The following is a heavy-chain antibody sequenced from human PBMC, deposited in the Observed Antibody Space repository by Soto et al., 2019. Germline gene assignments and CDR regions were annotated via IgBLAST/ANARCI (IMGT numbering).Heavy chain of an antibody. Sequence: GESLKISCKGSVYSFTSYWISWVRQMPGKGLEWMGRIDPSDSYTNYSPSFQGHVTISADKSISTAYLQWSSLKASDTAMYYCASLYCSGGSCHSYYYYGMDVWGQGTTVTVSS. V-gene: IGHV5-10-1*01. CDR2: IDPSDSYT. J-gene: IGHJ6*02. CDR3: ASLYCSGGSCHSYYYYGMDV. CDR1: VYSFTSYW. D-gene: IGHD2-15*01.